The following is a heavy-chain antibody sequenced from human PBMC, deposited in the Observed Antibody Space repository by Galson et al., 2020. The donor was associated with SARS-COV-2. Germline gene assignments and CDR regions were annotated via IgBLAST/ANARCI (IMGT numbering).Heavy chain of an antibody. CDR1: GFTFSDYA. Sequence: TGGSLRLSCAASGFTFSDYAIHWARQAPGKGLEWVADIGNDGNNKYYADSVKGRFTISRDNSKNTLYLQMNSLRADTAVYYCARARTIFGVGISSWGLDYWGQGTLVTVSS. J-gene: IGHJ4*02. CDR2: IGNDGNNK. D-gene: IGHD3-3*01. V-gene: IGHV3-30-3*01. CDR3: ARARTIFGVGISSWGLDY.